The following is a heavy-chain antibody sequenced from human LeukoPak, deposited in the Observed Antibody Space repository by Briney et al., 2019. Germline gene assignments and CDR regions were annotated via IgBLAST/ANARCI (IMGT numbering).Heavy chain of an antibody. CDR1: GGSISSSSYY. CDR3: ARLLGDGVVYNWFDP. Sequence: SETLSLTCTVSGGSISSSSYYWGWIRQPPGKGLEWIGSIYYSGSTYYNPSLKSRVTISLDTSKNQFSLKLSSVTAADTAVYYCARLLGDGVVYNWFDPWGQGTLVTVSS. V-gene: IGHV4-39*01. D-gene: IGHD3-3*01. CDR2: IYYSGST. J-gene: IGHJ5*02.